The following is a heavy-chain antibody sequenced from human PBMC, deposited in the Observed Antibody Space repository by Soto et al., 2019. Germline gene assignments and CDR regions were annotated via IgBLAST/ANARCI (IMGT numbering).Heavy chain of an antibody. V-gene: IGHV4-59*01. Sequence: SETLSLTCTVSGGSISSYYWSWIRQPPGKGLEWIGYIYYSGSTNYNPSLKSRVTISVDTSKNQFSLKLSSVTAADTAVYYCARAITPRSSGYSGYDYATNLIDYWGQGTLVTVSS. CDR3: ARAITPRSSGYSGYDYATNLIDY. J-gene: IGHJ4*02. CDR1: GGSISSYY. D-gene: IGHD5-12*01. CDR2: IYYSGST.